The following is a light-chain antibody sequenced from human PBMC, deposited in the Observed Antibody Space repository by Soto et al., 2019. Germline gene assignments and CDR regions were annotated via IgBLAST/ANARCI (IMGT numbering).Light chain of an antibody. V-gene: IGLV2-23*02. CDR3: CSHASSGNFEWV. CDR1: SSDVGTYNL. CDR2: EFS. J-gene: IGLJ3*02. Sequence: QSALTQPASVSGSPGQSITISCTGTSSDVGTYNLVSWYQQHPGKAPKLIIYEFSKRPSGVSNRFYGSKSGNTASLTVSGLQAEDEADYNGCSHASSGNFEWVFGGGTKLTVL.